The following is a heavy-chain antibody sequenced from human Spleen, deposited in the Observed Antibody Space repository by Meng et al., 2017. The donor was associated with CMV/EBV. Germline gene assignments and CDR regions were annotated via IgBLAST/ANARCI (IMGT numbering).Heavy chain of an antibody. V-gene: IGHV3-48*03. J-gene: IGHJ4*02. D-gene: IGHD1-26*01. CDR2: ISSSGSTI. CDR3: AKDQGSLDFDY. Sequence: GESLKISCAASGFTFSTYEMNWVRQAPGKGLEWVSYISSSGSTIYYADSVKGRFTVSRENSRNTLYLQMNSLRVEDTAVYYCAKDQGSLDFDYWGQGTLVTVSS. CDR1: GFTFSTYE.